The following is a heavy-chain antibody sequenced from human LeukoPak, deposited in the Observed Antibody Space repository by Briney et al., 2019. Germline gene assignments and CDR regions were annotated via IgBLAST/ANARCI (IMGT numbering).Heavy chain of an antibody. CDR2: IYSGGST. CDR3: AVRREDYYFDY. Sequence: GGSLRLSGAASGITVSGNFMTGVRQAPGKGLEWVSVIYSGGSTYYADSVKGRFTISRDNSKNTLYLQMNSLRVEDTAVYYCAVRREDYYFDYWGQGTLVTVSS. V-gene: IGHV3-53*01. D-gene: IGHD5-24*01. CDR1: GITVSGNF. J-gene: IGHJ4*02.